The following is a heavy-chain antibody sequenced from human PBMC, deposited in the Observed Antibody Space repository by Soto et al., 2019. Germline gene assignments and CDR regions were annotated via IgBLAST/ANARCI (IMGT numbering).Heavy chain of an antibody. CDR2: IWYDGSNK. J-gene: IGHJ4*02. CDR3: ARAPMDDFWSGHYFDY. Sequence: GGSLRLSCAASGFTFSSYGMHWVRQAPGKGLEWVAVIWYDGSNKYYADSVKGRFTVSRDNSKNTLYLPMNSLRAEDTAVYYCARAPMDDFWSGHYFDYWGQGTLVTVSS. D-gene: IGHD3-3*01. CDR1: GFTFSSYG. V-gene: IGHV3-33*01.